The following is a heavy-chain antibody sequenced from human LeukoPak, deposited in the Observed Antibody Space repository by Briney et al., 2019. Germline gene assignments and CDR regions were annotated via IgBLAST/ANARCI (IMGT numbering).Heavy chain of an antibody. CDR3: ARARRPGTTYWFDP. J-gene: IGHJ5*02. D-gene: IGHD1-7*01. V-gene: IGHV1-2*02. CDR2: INPNSGGT. Sequence: ASVKVSCKASGYTFTGYYMHWVRQAPGQGLEWMGWINPNSGGTNYAQKFQGRVTMTRDTSISTAYMELSRLRSDDTAVYYCARARRPGTTYWFDPWGQGTLVTVSS. CDR1: GYTFTGYY.